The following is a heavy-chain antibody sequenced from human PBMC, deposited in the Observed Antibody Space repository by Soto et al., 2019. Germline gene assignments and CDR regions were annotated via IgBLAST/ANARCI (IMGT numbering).Heavy chain of an antibody. Sequence: PWGSLRLSCAASGFTFISHAISCVRHSPLKGLEWVSAISGTGVSTFYADSVKGRFTISRDNSKNTLYLQMNSLRVEDTAIYYCAKNRDGYYYTGTDVWGQGTTVTVSS. CDR1: GFTFISHA. CDR3: AKNRDGYYYTGTDV. J-gene: IGHJ6*02. V-gene: IGHV3-23*01. CDR2: ISGTGVST.